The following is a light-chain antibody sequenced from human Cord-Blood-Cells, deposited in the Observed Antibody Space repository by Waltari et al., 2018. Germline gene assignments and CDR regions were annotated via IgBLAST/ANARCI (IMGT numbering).Light chain of an antibody. V-gene: IGKV1-5*01. CDR1: QSISSW. J-gene: IGKJ2*01. Sequence: DIQMTQSPSTLSASVGDRVTVPCRASQSISSWLAWYQQKPGKAPKLLIYDASSLESGVPSRFSGSGSGTEFTLTISSLQPDDFASYYCQQYNSYSPYTFGQGTKLEIK. CDR2: DAS. CDR3: QQYNSYSPYT.